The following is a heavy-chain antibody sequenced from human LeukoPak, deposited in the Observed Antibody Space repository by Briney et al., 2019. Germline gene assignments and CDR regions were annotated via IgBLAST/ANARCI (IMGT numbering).Heavy chain of an antibody. D-gene: IGHD4-17*01. CDR3: APDSAYGDYGGVWFDP. V-gene: IGHV1-69*04. J-gene: IGHJ5*02. Sequence: SVKVSCKASGGTFSSYAISWVRQAPGQGLEWMGRIIPIFGIANYAQKFQGRVTITADKSTSTAYMGLSSLRSEDTAVYYCAPDSAYGDYGGVWFDPWGQGTLDTVSS. CDR1: GGTFSSYA. CDR2: IIPIFGIA.